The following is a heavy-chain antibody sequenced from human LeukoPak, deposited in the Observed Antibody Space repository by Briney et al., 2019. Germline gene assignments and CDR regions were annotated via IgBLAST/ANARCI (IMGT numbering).Heavy chain of an antibody. J-gene: IGHJ4*02. Sequence: SETLSLTCTVSGGSINNYYWSWIRRPPGKGLEWSGQIYYSGITSYNPSLKSRVTVSVDTSKNQFSLRLSSVTAADTAVYYCARHRTGDTKVFDYWGQGTLVTVSS. CDR1: GGSINNYY. V-gene: IGHV4-59*08. CDR3: ARHRTGDTKVFDY. CDR2: IYYSGIT. D-gene: IGHD1-26*01.